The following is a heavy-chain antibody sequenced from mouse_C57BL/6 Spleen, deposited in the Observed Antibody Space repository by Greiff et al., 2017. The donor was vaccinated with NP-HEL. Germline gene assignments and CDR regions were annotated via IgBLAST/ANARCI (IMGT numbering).Heavy chain of an antibody. Sequence: EVKLVESGGGLVQPGGSLSLSCAASGFTFTDYYMSWVRQPPGKALEWLGFIRNKANGYTTEYSASVKGRFTISRDNSQSILYLQMNALRAEDSATYYCARSYDGYYDYWGQGTTLTVSS. CDR1: GFTFTDYY. CDR3: ARSYDGYYDY. V-gene: IGHV7-3*01. D-gene: IGHD2-3*01. J-gene: IGHJ2*01. CDR2: IRNKANGYTT.